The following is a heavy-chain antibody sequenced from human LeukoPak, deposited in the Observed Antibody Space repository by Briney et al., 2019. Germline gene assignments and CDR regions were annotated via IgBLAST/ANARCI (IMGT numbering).Heavy chain of an antibody. V-gene: IGHV1-2*02. CDR3: ARDLAGGWPGQVYNYYYYYGMDV. D-gene: IGHD6-19*01. Sequence: ASVKVSCKASGYTFTGYCMHWVRQAPGQGLEWMGWINPNRGGTNYAQKFQGRVTMTRDTSISTAYMELSRLRSDDTAVYYCARDLAGGWPGQVYNYYYYYGMDVWGQGTTVTVSS. J-gene: IGHJ6*02. CDR1: GYTFTGYC. CDR2: INPNRGGT.